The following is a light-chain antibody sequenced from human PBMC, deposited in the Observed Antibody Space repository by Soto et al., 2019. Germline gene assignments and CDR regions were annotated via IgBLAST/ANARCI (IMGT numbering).Light chain of an antibody. Sequence: EVVMTHSPATLSVSPGERATLSCRASQSVSSDLAWYQQKPGQVPRLLIYDASTRASGIPDRFSGSGSGTEFTLTISRLEPEDFAVYYCQQYGSSTYTFGQGTKVDIK. J-gene: IGKJ2*01. CDR1: QSVSSD. CDR2: DAS. V-gene: IGKV3-15*01. CDR3: QQYGSSTYT.